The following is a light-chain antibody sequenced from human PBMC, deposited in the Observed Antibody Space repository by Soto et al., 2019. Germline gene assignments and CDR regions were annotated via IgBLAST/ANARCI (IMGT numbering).Light chain of an antibody. CDR2: EGS. V-gene: IGLV2-23*01. Sequence: QAASVSGSPGQSITISCTGTSSDVGSYNLVSWYQQHPGKAPKLMIFEGSKRPSGVSNRFSGSKSGNTASLTISGLQAEDEADHYCCSYAGSSTPHYVFGTGTKLTVL. CDR1: SSDVGSYNL. J-gene: IGLJ1*01. CDR3: CSYAGSSTPHYV.